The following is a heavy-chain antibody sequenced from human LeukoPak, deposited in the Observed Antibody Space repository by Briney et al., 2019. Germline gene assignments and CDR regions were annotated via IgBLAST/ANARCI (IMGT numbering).Heavy chain of an antibody. Sequence: GGALRLSCAASGFGFSNYWMSWVRQAPGKGLEWVANMNEDGSEKNYVDSVKGRFTISRDNAQDSLYLQMNSLRAEDTAVYYCARDRGYSNFDYWGQGTLLTVSS. V-gene: IGHV3-7*01. CDR2: MNEDGSEK. CDR3: ARDRGYSNFDY. D-gene: IGHD4-11*01. CDR1: GFGFSNYW. J-gene: IGHJ4*02.